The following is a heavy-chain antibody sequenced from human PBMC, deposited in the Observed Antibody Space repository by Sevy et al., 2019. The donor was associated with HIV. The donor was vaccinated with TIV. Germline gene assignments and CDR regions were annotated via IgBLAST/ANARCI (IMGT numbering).Heavy chain of an antibody. CDR2: ISYDGSNK. Sequence: GGSLRLSCAASGFTFSSYGMHWVRQAPGKGLEWVAVISYDGSNKYYADSVKGRFTISRDNSKNTLYLQMNSLRAEDTAVYYCAKDLFNDYVWGSYSIDAFDIRGQGTMATVSS. J-gene: IGHJ3*02. V-gene: IGHV3-30*18. CDR1: GFTFSSYG. CDR3: AKDLFNDYVWGSYSIDAFDI. D-gene: IGHD3-16*01.